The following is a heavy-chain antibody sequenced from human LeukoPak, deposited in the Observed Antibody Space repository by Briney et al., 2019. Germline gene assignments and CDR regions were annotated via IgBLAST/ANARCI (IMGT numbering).Heavy chain of an antibody. CDR3: ATGRTSSWEFFDY. CDR1: GYRFTSYW. V-gene: IGHV5-51*01. Sequence: GGSLKISCKGSGYRFTSYWIGWVRQMPGKGLEWMGIIYPGDCDTRYSPSFEGQVTISADKSISTAYLQWSSLKASDTAMYYCATGRTSSWEFFDYWGQGTLVTVSS. D-gene: IGHD6-13*01. CDR2: IYPGDCDT. J-gene: IGHJ4*02.